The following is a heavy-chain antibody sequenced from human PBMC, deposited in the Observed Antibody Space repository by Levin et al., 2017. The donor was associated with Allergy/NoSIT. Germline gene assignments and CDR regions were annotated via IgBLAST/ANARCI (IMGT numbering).Heavy chain of an antibody. Sequence: SETLSLTCAVYGGSFSGYYWSWIRQPPGKGLEWIGEINHSGSTNYNPSLKSRVTISVDTSKNQFSLKLSSVTAADTAVYYCARGHVAVAGTYYYYYYGMDVWGQGTTVTVSS. CDR3: ARGHVAVAGTYYYYYYGMDV. CDR1: GGSFSGYY. V-gene: IGHV4-34*01. CDR2: INHSGST. J-gene: IGHJ6*02. D-gene: IGHD6-19*01.